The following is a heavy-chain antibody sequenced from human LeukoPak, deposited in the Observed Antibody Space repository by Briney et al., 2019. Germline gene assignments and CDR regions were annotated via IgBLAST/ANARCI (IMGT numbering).Heavy chain of an antibody. CDR3: ATARWVTTDFDY. D-gene: IGHD4-17*01. CDR1: GFTFSSYW. J-gene: IGHJ4*02. CDR2: INSDGSST. Sequence: GGSLRLSCAASGFTFSSYWMHWVRQAPGKGLVWVSRINSDGSSTSYADSVKGRFTISRDNAKNTLYLQMNSLRAEDTAVSYCATARWVTTDFDYWGQGTLVTVSS. V-gene: IGHV3-74*01.